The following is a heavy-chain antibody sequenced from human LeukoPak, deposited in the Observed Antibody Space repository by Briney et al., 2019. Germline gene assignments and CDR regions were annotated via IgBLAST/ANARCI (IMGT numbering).Heavy chain of an antibody. J-gene: IGHJ4*02. Sequence: SETLSLTCTVSGGSISGYYWTWIRQPPGKGLEWIGYIYYSGSTDYNPSLKSRVTISVDTSKNQFSLKLNSVTAADTAVYYCARDHNSSRQPYFDYWGQGTLVTVSS. V-gene: IGHV4-59*12. D-gene: IGHD6-13*01. CDR3: ARDHNSSRQPYFDY. CDR2: IYYSGST. CDR1: GGSISGYY.